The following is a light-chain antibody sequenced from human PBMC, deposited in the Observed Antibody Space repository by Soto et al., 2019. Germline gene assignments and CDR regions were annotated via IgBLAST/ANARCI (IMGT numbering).Light chain of an antibody. CDR2: GAS. J-gene: IGKJ1*01. CDR3: QQYDYLVT. CDR1: QTVSSTY. Sequence: EIVLTQSPGTLSFSPGETATLSCRTSQTVSSTYLAWYQHKPGRAPRLLIDGASSRAAGIPDRFSGSGSGTDFTLTISRLEPEDLAVYYCQQYDYLVTFGQGTKVDIK. V-gene: IGKV3-20*01.